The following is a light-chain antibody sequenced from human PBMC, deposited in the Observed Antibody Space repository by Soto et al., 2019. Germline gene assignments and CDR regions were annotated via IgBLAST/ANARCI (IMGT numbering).Light chain of an antibody. Sequence: QSVLTQSSPASASLGSSVKLTCTLSSGHSSYIIAWHQQQPGKAPRYLMKLEGSGSYNKGSGVPDRFSGSSSGADRYLTISNLQFEDEADYYCETWDSNRVFGGGTKLTVL. V-gene: IGLV4-60*02. CDR3: ETWDSNRV. CDR2: LEGSGSY. CDR1: SGHSSYI. J-gene: IGLJ3*02.